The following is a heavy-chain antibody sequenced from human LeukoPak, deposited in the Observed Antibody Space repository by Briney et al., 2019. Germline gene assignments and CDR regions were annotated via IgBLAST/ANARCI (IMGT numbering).Heavy chain of an antibody. CDR2: ISAYNGNT. CDR1: GYTFTSYG. D-gene: IGHD6-19*01. Sequence: ASVKVSCKASGYTFTSYGISWVRQAPGQGLEWMGWISAYNGNTNYAQKLQGRVTMTTDTSTSTAYMELRSLRSDDTAVYYCARDPTVWGSGWYAALDIWGQGTMVTVSS. J-gene: IGHJ3*02. CDR3: ARDPTVWGSGWYAALDI. V-gene: IGHV1-18*01.